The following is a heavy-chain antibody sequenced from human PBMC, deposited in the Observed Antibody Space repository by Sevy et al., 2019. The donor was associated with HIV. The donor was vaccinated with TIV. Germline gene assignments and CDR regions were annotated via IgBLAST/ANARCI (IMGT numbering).Heavy chain of an antibody. J-gene: IGHJ4*02. CDR2: VYFTGNT. V-gene: IGHV4-59*01. D-gene: IGHD1-1*01. CDR1: GDSISSYF. CDR3: VRDSTTRPRVLDY. Sequence: SETLSLTCSVSGDSISSYFWTWVRQSPGKGLEWIGNVYFTGNTDYIPSLKSRVTLSLDTSKSQFSLTLKSVTAADTAIYFCVRDSTTRPRVLDYWGQGTLVTVSS.